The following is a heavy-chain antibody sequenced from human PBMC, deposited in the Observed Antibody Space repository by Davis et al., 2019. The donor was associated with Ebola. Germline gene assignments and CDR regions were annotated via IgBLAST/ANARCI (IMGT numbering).Heavy chain of an antibody. V-gene: IGHV1-18*01. CDR1: GYTFTSYG. J-gene: IGHJ4*02. CDR2: ISAYNGNT. CDR3: ARDSPYCGGDCYSGFDY. D-gene: IGHD2-21*01. Sequence: ASVKVSCKASGYTFTSYGISWVRQAPGQGLEWMGWISAYNGNTNYAQKLQGRVTMTTDTSTSTAYMELRSLRSDDTAVYYCARDSPYCGGDCYSGFDYWGQGTLVTVSS.